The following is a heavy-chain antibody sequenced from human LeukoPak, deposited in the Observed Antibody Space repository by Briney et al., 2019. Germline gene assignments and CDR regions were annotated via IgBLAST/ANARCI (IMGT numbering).Heavy chain of an antibody. V-gene: IGHV4-34*01. CDR3: ARAGYDSSGYYWDY. J-gene: IGHJ4*02. D-gene: IGHD3-22*01. CDR1: GGSFSGYY. CDR2: INHSGST. Sequence: SETLSLTCAVHGGSFSGYYWSRIRQPPGKGLEWIGEINHSGSTNYNPSLKSRVTISVDTSKNQFSLKLSSVTAADTAVYYCARAGYDSSGYYWDYWGQGTLVTVSS.